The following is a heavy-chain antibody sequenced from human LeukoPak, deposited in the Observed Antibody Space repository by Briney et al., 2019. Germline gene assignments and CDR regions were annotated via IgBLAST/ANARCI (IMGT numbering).Heavy chain of an antibody. D-gene: IGHD6-13*01. V-gene: IGHV3-23*01. CDR3: AKRGSSSWSQFDY. Sequence: GGSLRLSCAASEFTFSNYAMTWVRQAPGKGLEWVSAISGGGGSTYYADSVKGRFTISRDNSKNTLYLEMNNLRAEDTAVYYCAKRGSSSWSQFDYWGRGTLVTVSS. J-gene: IGHJ4*02. CDR1: EFTFSNYA. CDR2: ISGGGGST.